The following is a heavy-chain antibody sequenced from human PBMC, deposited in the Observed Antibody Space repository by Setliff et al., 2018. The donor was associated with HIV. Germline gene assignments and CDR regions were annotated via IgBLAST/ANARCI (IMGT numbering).Heavy chain of an antibody. J-gene: IGHJ3*02. V-gene: IGHV1-2*06. CDR3: ASKVYCTNVVCLDAFDI. D-gene: IGHD2-8*01. CDR1: GYTFTGYY. CDR2: IIPNSGGT. Sequence: ASVKVSCKASGYTFTGYYIHWVRQAPGQGLEWMGRIIPNSGGTNYAQKFQGRVTMTRDTSISTAYMELSRLKSDDTAVYYCASKVYCTNVVCLDAFDIWGQGTKVTVSS.